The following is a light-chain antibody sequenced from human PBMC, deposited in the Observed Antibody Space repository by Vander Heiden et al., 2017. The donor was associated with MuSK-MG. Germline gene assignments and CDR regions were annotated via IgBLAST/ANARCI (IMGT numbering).Light chain of an antibody. Sequence: DIVLTQSPLSLPVTPGEPASISCRSSQSLLHSSGYGYLDWYLQRPGQSPQLLIYLGSNRASGVPDRFSGSGSGTDFTLKISRGEAEDVGIYYCMQALQTPRSPFGQGTKVEIK. CDR1: QSLLHSSGYGY. V-gene: IGKV2-28*01. J-gene: IGKJ1*01. CDR2: LGS. CDR3: MQALQTPRSP.